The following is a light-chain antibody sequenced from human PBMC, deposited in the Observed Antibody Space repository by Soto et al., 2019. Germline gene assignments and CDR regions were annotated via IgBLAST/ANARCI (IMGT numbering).Light chain of an antibody. Sequence: QSVLTQPASVSGPPGQSITISCTGTSSDVGSYNLVSWYQQHPGKAPKLMIYEGSKRPSGVSNRLSGSKSGNTASMTITGLQSEDEADYYCCSYAGSSLYVFGTGTKVTVL. V-gene: IGLV2-23*01. CDR2: EGS. J-gene: IGLJ1*01. CDR1: SSDVGSYNL. CDR3: CSYAGSSLYV.